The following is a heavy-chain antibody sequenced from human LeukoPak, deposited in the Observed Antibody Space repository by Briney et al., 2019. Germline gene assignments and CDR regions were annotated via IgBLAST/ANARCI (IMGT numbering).Heavy chain of an antibody. CDR1: GFALNREC. CDR2: IKSKTDGGTT. D-gene: IGHD6-19*01. CDR3: TPSIAVAGSLDY. Sequence: GGSYALYRPTSGFALNRECVNRVRQPTGKGLEWVGRIKSKTDGGTTDYAAPVKGRFTISRDDSKNTLNLQMNSLKTEDTAVYYCTPSIAVAGSLDYWGQGTLVTVSS. V-gene: IGHV3-15*01. J-gene: IGHJ4*02.